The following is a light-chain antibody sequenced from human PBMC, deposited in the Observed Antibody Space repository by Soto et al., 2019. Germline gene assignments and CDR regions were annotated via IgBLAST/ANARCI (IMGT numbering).Light chain of an antibody. J-gene: IGKJ4*01. V-gene: IGKV3-11*01. CDR2: DAS. Sequence: ETVLTQSPATLSLSPGERATLSCRASQSVKTYLAWYQQKPGQVPRLLIYDASNRATGIPARFSGSGSGTDFTLTISSLAPEDFAVYYCQSRSSWPPVLTCGGGTKGEIK. CDR3: QSRSSWPPVLT. CDR1: QSVKTY.